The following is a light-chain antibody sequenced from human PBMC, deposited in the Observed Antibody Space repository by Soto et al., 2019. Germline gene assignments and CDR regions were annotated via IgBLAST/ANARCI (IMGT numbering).Light chain of an antibody. CDR2: DAS. J-gene: IGKJ1*01. Sequence: AIQLTQSPSSLSASVGDRVTITCRASQGISSALAWYQQKPGKAPKLLIYDASSLESGVPSRFSGSGSGTDFTLTISSLQPEDVATYYCQKYNSAPWTFGQGTKVEIK. CDR1: QGISSA. V-gene: IGKV1-13*02. CDR3: QKYNSAPWT.